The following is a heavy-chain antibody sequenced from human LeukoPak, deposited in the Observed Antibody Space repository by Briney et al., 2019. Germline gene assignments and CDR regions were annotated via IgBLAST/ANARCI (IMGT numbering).Heavy chain of an antibody. D-gene: IGHD3-10*01. CDR3: ARDGRGVQHPDASDI. CDR1: GGSISSGGYY. J-gene: IGHJ3*02. Sequence: SQTLSLTCTVSGGSISSGGYYWSWIRQPAGKGLEWIGRMYISGSTKYNPSLKSRVTMSVDTSKNQFSLKLSSVTAADTAVYYCARDGRGVQHPDASDIWGQGTMVTVSS. V-gene: IGHV4-61*02. CDR2: MYISGST.